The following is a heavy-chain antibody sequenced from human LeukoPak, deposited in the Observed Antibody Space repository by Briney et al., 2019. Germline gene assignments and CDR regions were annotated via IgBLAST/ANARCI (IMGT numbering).Heavy chain of an antibody. CDR2: IRSKAYGGTT. D-gene: IGHD2-15*01. V-gene: IGHV3-49*04. J-gene: IGHJ1*01. CDR1: GFTFDGYA. Sequence: GGSLRLSCAASGFTFDGYALTWVRQAPGKGLEWVGFIRSKAYGGTTEYAASVKGRFTISSDDSKSIAYLQMNSLKTEDTAVYYCTRRYCSGGSCQKYFQHWGQGTLVTVSS. CDR3: TRRYCSGGSCQKYFQH.